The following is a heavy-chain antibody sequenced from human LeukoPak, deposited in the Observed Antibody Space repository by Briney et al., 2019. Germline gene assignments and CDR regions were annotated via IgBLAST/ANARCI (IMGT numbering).Heavy chain of an antibody. D-gene: IGHD2-2*01. Sequence: SETLSLTCTVSGGSISSSSYYWGWIRQPPGKGLEWIGSIYYSGSTYYNPSLKSRVTISVDTSKNQFSLKLSSVTAADTAVYYCARRGGDIVVVRPFDYWGQGTLVTVSS. J-gene: IGHJ4*02. CDR3: ARRGGDIVVVRPFDY. V-gene: IGHV4-39*01. CDR1: GGSISSSSYY. CDR2: IYYSGST.